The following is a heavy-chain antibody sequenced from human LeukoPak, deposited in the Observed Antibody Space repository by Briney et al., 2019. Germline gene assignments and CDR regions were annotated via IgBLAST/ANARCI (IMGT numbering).Heavy chain of an antibody. J-gene: IGHJ5*02. CDR2: ISGSGGST. V-gene: IGHV3-23*01. Sequence: GGSLRLSCAASGFTFSNYAMGWVRQAPGKGLEWVSAISGSGGSTYYADSVKGRFTISRDNSKNTLYLQMNSLRAEDTAVYYCAKDQYSGSYYWFDPWGQGALVTVSS. CDR3: AKDQYSGSYYWFDP. CDR1: GFTFSNYA. D-gene: IGHD1-26*01.